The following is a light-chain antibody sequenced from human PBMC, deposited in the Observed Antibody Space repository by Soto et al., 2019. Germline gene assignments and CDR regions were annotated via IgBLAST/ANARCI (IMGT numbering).Light chain of an antibody. J-gene: IGKJ5*01. CDR2: RAS. CDR3: QQYGSSIT. V-gene: IGKV3-15*01. CDR1: QSLSGN. Sequence: EIVMTQSPATLSVSPGERATLSCRASQSLSGNLAWYQQKPGQAPRLLIYRASTRATGVPARFSASGSGTEFTLTISSLQSEDFTVYYCQQYGSSITFGQGTRLEI.